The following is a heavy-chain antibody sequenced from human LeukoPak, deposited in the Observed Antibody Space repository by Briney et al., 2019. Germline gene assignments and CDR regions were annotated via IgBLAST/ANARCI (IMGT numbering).Heavy chain of an antibody. Sequence: SQTQSLTCTVSGGSITSGGYYWSWIRQHPGKGLEWIGYIYDSENTYYNPSLKSRVTISLDRSKNQFSLKLGSVTAADTAVYYCAREPNYYDGSGYYSGVTDSWGQGTVVTVSS. V-gene: IGHV4-31*03. CDR3: AREPNYYDGSGYYSGVTDS. J-gene: IGHJ4*02. CDR1: GGSITSGGYY. D-gene: IGHD3-22*01. CDR2: IYDSENT.